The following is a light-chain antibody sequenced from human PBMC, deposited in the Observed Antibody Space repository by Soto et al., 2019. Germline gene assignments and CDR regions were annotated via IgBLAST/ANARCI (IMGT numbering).Light chain of an antibody. CDR2: DAS. J-gene: IGKJ1*01. CDR3: QQYHSYSLT. Sequence: DIQMTQSPSTLSASVGDRVTITCRASQSISSWLAWYQQKPGKAPKLLIYDASSLESGVPSRFSGSASGTEFTLTISSLQPDDFATYYCQQYHSYSLTFGQGTKVEIK. CDR1: QSISSW. V-gene: IGKV1-5*01.